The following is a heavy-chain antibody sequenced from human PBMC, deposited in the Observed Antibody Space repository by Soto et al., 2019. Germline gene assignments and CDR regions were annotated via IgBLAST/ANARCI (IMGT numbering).Heavy chain of an antibody. CDR1: GDSVSSTSVV. CDR2: TYYRSRWHY. CDR3: ARLVGNSWIDY. D-gene: IGHD6-13*01. Sequence: QVQLQQSGPGLVQPSQTLSLTCAISGDSVSSTSVVWNWLRQSPSSGLEWLGRTYYRSRWHYEYAESVKSRIIINPDTSNYQWSLQLNSVTPEDTGVYYCARLVGNSWIDYWGQGTLVTVSS. V-gene: IGHV6-1*01. J-gene: IGHJ4*02.